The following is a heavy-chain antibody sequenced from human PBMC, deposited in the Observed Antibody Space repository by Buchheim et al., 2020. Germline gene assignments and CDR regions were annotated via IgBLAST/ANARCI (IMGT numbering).Heavy chain of an antibody. J-gene: IGHJ4*02. D-gene: IGHD2-21*01. CDR1: GRSLTNDNW. CDR2: IYHTGTP. V-gene: IGHV4-4*02. CDR3: AATYQY. Sequence: QVQLQESGPGLVTPSGTLSLTCGITGRSLTNDNWWTWVRQSPGKGLEWIGDIYHTGTPNYSPSLRSRVTISLDHSQNQFSLTMSPVTAADTAVYYCAATYQYWGQGTL.